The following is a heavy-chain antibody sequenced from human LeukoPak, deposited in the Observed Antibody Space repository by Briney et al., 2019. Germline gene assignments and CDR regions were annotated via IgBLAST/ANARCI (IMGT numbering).Heavy chain of an antibody. CDR2: IQPSGGRT. CDR1: GXXFTXXY. Sequence: GXXFTXXYMHWVRQAPGQGLEXXGVIQPSGGRTWXSQKLQGRVTITRDMSNNTDYMEVSRLRCDETDVYFCEXXXXXXXXAWWFDPWGQGTLVTVSS. J-gene: IGHJ5*02. CDR3: EXXXXXXXXAWWFDP. V-gene: IGHV1-46*01.